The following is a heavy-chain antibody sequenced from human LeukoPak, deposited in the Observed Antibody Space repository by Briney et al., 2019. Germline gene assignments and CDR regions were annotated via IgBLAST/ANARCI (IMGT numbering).Heavy chain of an antibody. J-gene: IGHJ4*02. CDR3: SKVAGGVSFDY. CDR1: GFTFSSYC. V-gene: IGHV3-30*02. CDR2: IRYGGSNN. D-gene: IGHD3-16*01. Sequence: AGSLTLSCAASGFTFSSYCMHWARQAPGKGLEWVALIRYGGSNNYYPDLMNGRFTTSKANSKNTSYLQINIPGAETTAFYYCSKVAGGVSFDYWGQGNLVTVSS.